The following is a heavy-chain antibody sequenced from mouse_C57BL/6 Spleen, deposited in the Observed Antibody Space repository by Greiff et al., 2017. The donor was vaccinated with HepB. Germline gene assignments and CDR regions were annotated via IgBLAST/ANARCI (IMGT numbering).Heavy chain of an antibody. CDR3: ARWGRYYAMDY. D-gene: IGHD3-3*01. Sequence: EVQLQESGPELVKPGASVKISCKASGYSFTGYYMNWVKQSPEKSLEWIGEINPSTGGTTYNQKFKAKATLTVHKSSSTAYMQLKSLTSEDSAVYYCARWGRYYAMDYWGQGTSVTVSS. V-gene: IGHV1-42*01. J-gene: IGHJ4*01. CDR1: GYSFTGYY. CDR2: INPSTGGT.